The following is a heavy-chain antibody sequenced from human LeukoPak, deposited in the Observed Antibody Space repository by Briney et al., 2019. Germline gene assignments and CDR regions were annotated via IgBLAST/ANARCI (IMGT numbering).Heavy chain of an antibody. CDR2: ISYDGSNK. CDR3: AKDEGYSYAPGPFDY. CDR1: GFTFSSYG. Sequence: GGSLRLSCAASGFTFSSYGMHWVRQAPGKGLEWVAVISYDGSNKYYADSVKGRFTISRDNSKNTLYLQMNSLRAEDTAVYYCAKDEGYSYAPGPFDYWGQGTLVTVSS. D-gene: IGHD5-18*01. J-gene: IGHJ4*02. V-gene: IGHV3-30*18.